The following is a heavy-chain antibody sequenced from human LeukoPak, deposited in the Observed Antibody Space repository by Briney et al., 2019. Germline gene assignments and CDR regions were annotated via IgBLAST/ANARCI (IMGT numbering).Heavy chain of an antibody. D-gene: IGHD3-3*01. CDR1: GYTFTGYY. J-gene: IGHJ5*02. V-gene: IGHV1-2*02. CDR3: ARAPSILSIFGVVIISWFDP. Sequence: VASVKVSCKASGYTFTGYYMHCVRQAPGQRLEWMGWINPNSGGTNYAQKFQGRVTMTRDTSISTAYMELSRLRSDDTAVYYCARAPSILSIFGVVIISWFDPWGQGTLVTVSS. CDR2: INPNSGGT.